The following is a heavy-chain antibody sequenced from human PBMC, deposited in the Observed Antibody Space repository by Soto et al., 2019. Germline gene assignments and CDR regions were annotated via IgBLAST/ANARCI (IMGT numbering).Heavy chain of an antibody. CDR3: AREREQWLVHLGWFDP. J-gene: IGHJ5*02. CDR1: GDSVSSNSAA. D-gene: IGHD6-19*01. CDR2: TYYRSKWYN. V-gene: IGHV6-1*01. Sequence: SQTLSLTCVISGDSVSSNSAAWNWIRQSPSRGLEWLGRTYYRSKWYNDYAVSVKSRITINPDTSKNQFSLQLNSVTPEDTAVYYCAREREQWLVHLGWFDPWGQGTLVTVSS.